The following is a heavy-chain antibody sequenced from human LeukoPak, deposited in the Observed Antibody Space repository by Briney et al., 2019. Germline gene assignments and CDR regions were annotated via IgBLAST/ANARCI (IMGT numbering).Heavy chain of an antibody. J-gene: IGHJ3*02. CDR1: GGSISSSSYY. V-gene: IGHV4-39*01. D-gene: IGHD3-22*01. Sequence: SETLSLTCTVSGGSISSSSYYWGWIRQPPGKGLEWIGSIYYSGSTYYNPSLKSRVTISVDTSKNQFSLKLSSVTAADTAVYYCARNPLGVSSGYDAFDIWGQGTMVTVSS. CDR2: IYYSGST. CDR3: ARNPLGVSSGYDAFDI.